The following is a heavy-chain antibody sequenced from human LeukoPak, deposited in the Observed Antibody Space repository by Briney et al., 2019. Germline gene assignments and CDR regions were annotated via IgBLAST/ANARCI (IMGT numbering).Heavy chain of an antibody. CDR1: GYTLTELS. CDR3: ATTGSGQEPRRYGGLGI. CDR2: FDPEDGET. D-gene: IGHD4/OR15-4a*01. V-gene: IGHV1-24*01. Sequence: ASVKVSCKVSGYTLTELSMHWVRQAPGKGLEWMGGFDPEDGETIYAQKFQGRVTMTEDTSTDTAYMELSSLRSEDTAVYYCATTGSGQEPRRYGGLGIWGRGTMVTVSS. J-gene: IGHJ3*02.